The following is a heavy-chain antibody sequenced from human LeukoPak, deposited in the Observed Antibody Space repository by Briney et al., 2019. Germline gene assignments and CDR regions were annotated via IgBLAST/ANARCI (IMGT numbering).Heavy chain of an antibody. CDR1: GFTFSDYY. CDR2: ISSSGSTI. Sequence: PGGSLRLSCAASGFTFSDYYMSWSRQAPGKGLEWVSYISSSGSTIYYADSVKGRFTISRDNAKNSLYLQMNSLRAEDTAVYYCARYEYYYDSSGFDYWGQGTLVTVSS. D-gene: IGHD3-22*01. CDR3: ARYEYYYDSSGFDY. V-gene: IGHV3-11*01. J-gene: IGHJ4*02.